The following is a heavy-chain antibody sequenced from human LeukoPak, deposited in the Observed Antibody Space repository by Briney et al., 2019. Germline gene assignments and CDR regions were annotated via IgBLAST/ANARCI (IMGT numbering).Heavy chain of an antibody. D-gene: IGHD2-15*01. Sequence: ASVKVSCKASGYTFTSFGITWMRQAPGQGLEWMGWISAYNGNTNYAQKLQGRVTVTTDTSTSTAYMELRSLRSDDTAVYYCARDWAGPYCSGGSCYPRDFDYWGQGTLVTVSS. V-gene: IGHV1-18*01. J-gene: IGHJ4*02. CDR2: ISAYNGNT. CDR3: ARDWAGPYCSGGSCYPRDFDY. CDR1: GYTFTSFG.